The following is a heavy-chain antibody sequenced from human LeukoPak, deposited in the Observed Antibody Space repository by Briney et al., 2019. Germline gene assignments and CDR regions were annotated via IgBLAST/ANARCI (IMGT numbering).Heavy chain of an antibody. V-gene: IGHV3-21*04. Sequence: GGSLRLSCVASGFTFSTYSMTWVRQAPGKGLEWVSSISTSSSYIYYADSVKGRFTISRDNSKNTLYLQMNSLRAEDTAVHYCAKERPTRRYCSGGSCYSRYFDYWGQGTLVTVSS. CDR2: ISTSSSYI. D-gene: IGHD2-15*01. J-gene: IGHJ4*02. CDR3: AKERPTRRYCSGGSCYSRYFDY. CDR1: GFTFSTYS.